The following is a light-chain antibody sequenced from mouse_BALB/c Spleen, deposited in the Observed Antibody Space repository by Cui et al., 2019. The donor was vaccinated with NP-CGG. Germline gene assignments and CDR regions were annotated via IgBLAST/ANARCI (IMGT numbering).Light chain of an antibody. Sequence: QAVVNQAAALTTSADETVTTSCPPSTGAVTTSNYANWVQEKPDHLFTGLIGGTNNRVPGVPARFSGSLIGDKAALTITGAQTEDEAIYFCALWYSNHWVFGGGTKLTVL. V-gene: IGLV1*01. CDR1: TGAVTTSNY. CDR2: GTN. CDR3: ALWYSNHWV. J-gene: IGLJ1*01.